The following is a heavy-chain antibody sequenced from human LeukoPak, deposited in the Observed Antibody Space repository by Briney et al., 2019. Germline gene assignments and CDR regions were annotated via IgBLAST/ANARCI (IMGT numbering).Heavy chain of an antibody. CDR2: ISSSSSTI. Sequence: GGSLRLSCVASGFTFSSYSMSWVRQAPGKGLEWVSYISSSSSTIYYADSVKGRFTISRDNAKNSLYLQMNSLRDEDTAVYYCARSTWQLLRILDYWGQGTLVTVSS. D-gene: IGHD1-26*01. CDR1: GFTFSSYS. CDR3: ARSTWQLLRILDY. J-gene: IGHJ4*02. V-gene: IGHV3-48*02.